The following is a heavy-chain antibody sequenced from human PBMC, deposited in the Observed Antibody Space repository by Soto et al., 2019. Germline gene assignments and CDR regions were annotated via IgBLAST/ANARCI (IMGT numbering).Heavy chain of an antibody. CDR3: ARGSSSWCDY. D-gene: IGHD6-13*01. CDR2: INHSGST. CDR1: GGSFSGYY. J-gene: IGHJ4*02. Sequence: SETLSLTCAVYGGSFSGYYWSWIRQPPGKGLEWIGEINHSGSTNYNPSLKSRVTISVDTSKNQFSLKLSSVTAADTAVYYCARGSSSWCDYWGQGTLVTVSS. V-gene: IGHV4-34*01.